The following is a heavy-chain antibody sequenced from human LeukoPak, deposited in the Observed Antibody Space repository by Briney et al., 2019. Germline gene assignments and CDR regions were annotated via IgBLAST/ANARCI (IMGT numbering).Heavy chain of an antibody. CDR3: ARLWSGDYYFAY. V-gene: IGHV4-39*01. CDR1: GGSISSSSYY. D-gene: IGHD3-3*01. Sequence: SETLSLTCTVSGGSISSSSYYWGWIRQPPGKGLEWIGTIYYSGTTYYNSSLKSRVTTSADTSKKHFSLRLSSVTAADTAVYYCARLWSGDYYFAYWGQGTLVTVSS. J-gene: IGHJ4*02. CDR2: IYYSGTT.